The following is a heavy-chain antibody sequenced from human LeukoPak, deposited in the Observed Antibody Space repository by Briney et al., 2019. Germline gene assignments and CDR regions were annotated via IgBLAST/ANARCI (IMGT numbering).Heavy chain of an antibody. CDR3: ARDFGELLYYFDY. V-gene: IGHV3-30-3*01. D-gene: IGHD3-10*01. CDR1: GFTFGSYA. CDR2: ISYDGSNK. Sequence: HPGRSLRLSCAASGFTFGSYAMHWVRQAPGKGLEWVAVISYDGSNKYYADSVKGRFTISRDNSKNTLYLQMNSLRAEDTAVYYCARDFGELLYYFDYWGQGTLVTVSS. J-gene: IGHJ4*02.